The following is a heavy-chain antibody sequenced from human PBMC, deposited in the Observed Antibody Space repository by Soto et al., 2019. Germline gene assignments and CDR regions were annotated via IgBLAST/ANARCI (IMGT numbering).Heavy chain of an antibody. CDR2: IIPIFGTA. J-gene: IGHJ5*02. Sequence: SVKVSCKASGGTFSSYAISWVRQAPGQGLEWMGGIIPIFGTANYAQKFQGRVTITADESTSTAYMELSSLRSEDTAVYYCAREKEDGYGGYYSSTSPGFDPWGQGTLVTVSS. V-gene: IGHV1-69*13. D-gene: IGHD3-3*01. CDR3: AREKEDGYGGYYSSTSPGFDP. CDR1: GGTFSSYA.